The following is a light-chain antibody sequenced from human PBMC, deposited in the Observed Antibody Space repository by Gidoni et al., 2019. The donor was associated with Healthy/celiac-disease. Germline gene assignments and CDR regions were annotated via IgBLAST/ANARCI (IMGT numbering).Light chain of an antibody. CDR2: KVS. CDR1: SSDVGGYNY. Sequence: QSALTPPASVPGSPGQSITISCTGTSSDVGGYNYVSWYQQPPGKAPKLMIYKVSNRPSGVSNRFSGSKSGNTASLTISGLQAEDEADYYCSSYTSSSTVVFGGGTKLTVL. J-gene: IGLJ2*01. V-gene: IGLV2-14*01. CDR3: SSYTSSSTVV.